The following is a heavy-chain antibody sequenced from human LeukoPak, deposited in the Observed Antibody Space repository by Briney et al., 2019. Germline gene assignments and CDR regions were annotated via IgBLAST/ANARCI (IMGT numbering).Heavy chain of an antibody. Sequence: GGSLRLSCAASGFTVSSNYMTWIRQAPGKGLEWVSYIKSSSSYTNYADSVKGRFTVSRDNAKNSLYLQMNSLRAEDTAVYYCARALRIAAATTSFDYWGQGTLVTVSS. CDR3: ARALRIAAATTSFDY. V-gene: IGHV3-11*03. CDR1: GFTVSSNY. CDR2: IKSSSSYT. D-gene: IGHD6-13*01. J-gene: IGHJ4*02.